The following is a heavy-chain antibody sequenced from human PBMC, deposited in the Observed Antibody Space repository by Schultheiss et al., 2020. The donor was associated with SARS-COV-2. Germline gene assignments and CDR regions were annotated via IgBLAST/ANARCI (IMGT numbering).Heavy chain of an antibody. CDR2: IVVGTGHT. D-gene: IGHD6-6*01. CDR3: AATVESSSGYYGMDV. Sequence: SVKVSCKASGYTFSDYYIHWVRQAPGQGLEWIGWIVVGTGHTNYAQKFQERITITRDMSTTTAYMELSSLGSEDTAVYYCAATVESSSGYYGMDVWGQGTTVTVSS. V-gene: IGHV1-58*02. CDR1: GYTFSDYY. J-gene: IGHJ6*02.